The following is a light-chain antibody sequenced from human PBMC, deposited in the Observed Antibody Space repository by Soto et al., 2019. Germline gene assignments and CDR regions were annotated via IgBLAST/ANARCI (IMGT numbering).Light chain of an antibody. CDR3: KQSYSTPQT. V-gene: IGKV1-39*01. Sequence: DIQMTQSPSSLSASVGDRVTITCRASQSISSYLNWYQQKPGKAHKLLIYAAYSLQSGVPSRFSGSGSGTDFTLTIRSLQPEDFATYYCKQSYSTPQTFGQGTRLEI. CDR1: QSISSY. CDR2: AAY. J-gene: IGKJ5*01.